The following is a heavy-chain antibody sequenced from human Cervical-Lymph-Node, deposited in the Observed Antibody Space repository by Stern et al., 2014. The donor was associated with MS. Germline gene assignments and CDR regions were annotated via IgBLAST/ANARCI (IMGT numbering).Heavy chain of an antibody. CDR3: ARGPYNRDFFEY. V-gene: IGHV1-69*01. Sequence: MQVVQYGDEVRKPGYSVKVFCKGSGGKFSRYGISWGRQVPGQGVEWKVGIILVFGTADYAEQFQGRVTITADGSTSTAYMELSSLTSADTAVYYCARGPYNRDFFEYWGQGTLVTVSS. CDR1: GGKFSRYG. D-gene: IGHD1-1*01. J-gene: IGHJ4*02. CDR2: IILVFGTA.